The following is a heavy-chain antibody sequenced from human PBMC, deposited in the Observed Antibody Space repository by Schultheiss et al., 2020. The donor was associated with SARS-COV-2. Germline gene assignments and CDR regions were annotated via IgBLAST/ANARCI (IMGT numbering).Heavy chain of an antibody. CDR3: ARGYSYGSINFDY. CDR1: GYTFTSYG. V-gene: IGHV1-69*13. J-gene: IGHJ4*02. CDR2: IIPIFGTA. D-gene: IGHD5-18*01. Sequence: SVKVSCKASGYTFTSYGISWVRQAPGQGLEWMGGIIPIFGTANYAQKFQGRVTITADESTSTAYMELRSLRSDDTAVYYCARGYSYGSINFDYWGQGTLVTVSS.